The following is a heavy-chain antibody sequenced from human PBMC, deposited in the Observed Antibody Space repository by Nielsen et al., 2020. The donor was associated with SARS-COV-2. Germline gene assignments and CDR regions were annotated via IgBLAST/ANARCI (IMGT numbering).Heavy chain of an antibody. Sequence: ASVKVSCKVSGYTLTELSMHWVRQAPGKGLEWMGGFDPEDGETIYAQKLQGRVTMTTDTSTSTAYMELRSLRSDDTAVYYCARVPGDYVWGSYRDYYYMDVWGKGTTVTVSS. J-gene: IGHJ6*03. CDR1: GYTLTELS. CDR3: ARVPGDYVWGSYRDYYYMDV. CDR2: FDPEDGET. D-gene: IGHD3-16*02. V-gene: IGHV1-24*01.